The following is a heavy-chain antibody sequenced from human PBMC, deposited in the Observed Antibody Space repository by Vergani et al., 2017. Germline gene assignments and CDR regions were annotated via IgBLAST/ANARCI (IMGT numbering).Heavy chain of an antibody. CDR1: GDSISSDVYY. Sequence: QVQLQESGPGLVKPSQTLSLTCSVSGDSISSDVYYWNWIRQHPGKGLEWIGYIYYSGSTYYNPSLKSRVTISVDTSKNQFSLKLSSVTAADTAVYYCARVPGYSSSWYDYWGQGTLVTVSS. CDR2: IYYSGST. J-gene: IGHJ4*02. V-gene: IGHV4-30-4*01. CDR3: ARVPGYSSSWYDY. D-gene: IGHD6-13*01.